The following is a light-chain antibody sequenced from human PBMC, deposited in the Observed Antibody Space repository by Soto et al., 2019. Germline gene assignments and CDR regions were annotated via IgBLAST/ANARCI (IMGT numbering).Light chain of an antibody. Sequence: QSALTQPPSASGSPGQSVTISCTGTSSDVGGYKYVSWYQQHPGKAPKMMIYEVSKRPSGVPDRFSGSKSGNTASLTVSGLQAEDEADYYCSSYAGSNNPVVFGGGTKVTVL. CDR2: EVS. V-gene: IGLV2-8*01. J-gene: IGLJ2*01. CDR1: SSDVGGYKY. CDR3: SSYAGSNNPVV.